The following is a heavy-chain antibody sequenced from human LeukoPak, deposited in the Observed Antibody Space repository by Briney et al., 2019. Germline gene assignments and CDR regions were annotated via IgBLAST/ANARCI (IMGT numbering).Heavy chain of an antibody. CDR3: ARDLPEYSSSVDY. J-gene: IGHJ4*02. D-gene: IGHD6-6*01. CDR1: GFTFSTYG. CDR2: IWYGGSNT. Sequence: PGGSLRLSCAASGFTFSTYGMHWVRQAPGKGLEWVAVIWYGGSNTYYADSVKGRFTISRDNAKNSLYLQMNSLRAKDTAVYYCARDLPEYSSSVDYWGQGTLVTVSS. V-gene: IGHV3-33*08.